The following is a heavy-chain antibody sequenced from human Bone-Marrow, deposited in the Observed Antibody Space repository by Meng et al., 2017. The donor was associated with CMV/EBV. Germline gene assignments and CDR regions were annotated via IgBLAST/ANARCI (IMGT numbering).Heavy chain of an antibody. J-gene: IGHJ4*02. D-gene: IGHD3-22*01. V-gene: IGHV3-30*02. CDR2: IRYDGSNK. CDR3: AKDNYYDSSGYYDY. Sequence: GGSLRLSCAASGFTFNSNAMSWVRQAPGKGLEWVAFIRYDGSNKYYADSVKGRFTISRDNAKNSLYLQMNSLRAEDTALYYCAKDNYYDSSGYYDYWGQGTLVTVSS. CDR1: GFTFNSNA.